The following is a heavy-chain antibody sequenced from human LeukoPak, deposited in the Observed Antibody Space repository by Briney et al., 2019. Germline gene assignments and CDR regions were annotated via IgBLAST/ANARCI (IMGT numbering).Heavy chain of an antibody. V-gene: IGHV3-7*03. CDR2: IKQDGGDK. CDR3: ARGEPTKQLWERYYYYYMDV. D-gene: IGHD5-18*01. Sequence: GGSLRLSCAASGFTFSSYWMSWVRQAPGKGLEWVANIKQDGGDKYYVDSVKGRFTISRDNSKNTLYLQMNSLRAEDTAVYYCARGEPTKQLWERYYYYYMDVWGKGTTVTISS. CDR1: GFTFSSYW. J-gene: IGHJ6*03.